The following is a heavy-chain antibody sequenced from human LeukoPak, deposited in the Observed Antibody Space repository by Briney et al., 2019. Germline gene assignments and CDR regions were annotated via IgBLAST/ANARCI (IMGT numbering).Heavy chain of an antibody. CDR1: GFTFSTYG. CDR2: IWFDGSNK. J-gene: IGHJ4*02. V-gene: IGHV3-33*01. CDR3: ARPYYDIWSAYVY. Sequence: GGSLRLSCTASGFTFSTYGMHWVRQAPGKGLEWVAVIWFDGSNKCYADSVKGRFTISRDNSKNTLYLQMGSLRAEDMAVYYCARPYYDIWSAYVYWGQGTLVTVSS. D-gene: IGHD3-3*01.